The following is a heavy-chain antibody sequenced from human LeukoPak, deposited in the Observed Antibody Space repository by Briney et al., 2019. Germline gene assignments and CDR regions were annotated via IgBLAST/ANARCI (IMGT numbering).Heavy chain of an antibody. V-gene: IGHV3-33*01. Sequence: PGGSLRLSCAASGFTFSSYGMHWVRQAPGKGLEWVAVIWYDGSNKYYADSVKGRFTISRDNSKNTLYLQMNSLRAEDTAVYYCARWTLEAGAFDIWGQGTMVTVSS. J-gene: IGHJ3*02. CDR1: GFTFSSYG. CDR2: IWYDGSNK. CDR3: ARWTLEAGAFDI. D-gene: IGHD3-10*01.